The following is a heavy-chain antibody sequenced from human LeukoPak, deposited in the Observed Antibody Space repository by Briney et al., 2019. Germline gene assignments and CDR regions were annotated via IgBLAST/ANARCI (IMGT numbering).Heavy chain of an antibody. J-gene: IGHJ6*02. Sequence: SGGSLRLSCAASEFTFSRYAMQWVRQAPGKGLEWVSGVTVSGGTTYYTDSVKGRFTISRDNSKNTLYLQMNSLRAEDSAVYYCAKYLTARGPPYALDVWGQGTTVTVSS. CDR3: AKYLTARGPPYALDV. CDR1: EFTFSRYA. V-gene: IGHV3-23*01. CDR2: VTVSGGTT. D-gene: IGHD1-14*01.